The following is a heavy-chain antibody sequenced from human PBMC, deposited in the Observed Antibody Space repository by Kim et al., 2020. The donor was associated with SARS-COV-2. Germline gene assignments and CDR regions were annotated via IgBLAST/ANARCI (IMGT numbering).Heavy chain of an antibody. Sequence: YYNPSLKSRVTISVDTSKNQFSLKLSSVTAADTAVYYCARDVSSTSCYDLWGQGTLVTVSS. V-gene: IGHV4-31*02. D-gene: IGHD2-2*01. J-gene: IGHJ4*02. CDR3: ARDVSSTSCYDL.